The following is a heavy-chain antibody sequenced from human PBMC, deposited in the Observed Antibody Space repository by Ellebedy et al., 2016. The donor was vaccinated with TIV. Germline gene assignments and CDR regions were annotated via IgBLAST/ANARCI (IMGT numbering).Heavy chain of an antibody. CDR1: GYTFSSYD. V-gene: IGHV1-8*01. Sequence: ASVKVSCKASGYTFSSYDINWVRQATGQGLEWMGWMNPNSGNTGYAQKFQGRVTMTRNTSIATAYMELTSLTSEDTAVYYCARRQFYMSDYWGQGALVTVSS. D-gene: IGHD5-24*01. CDR2: MNPNSGNT. J-gene: IGHJ4*02. CDR3: ARRQFYMSDY.